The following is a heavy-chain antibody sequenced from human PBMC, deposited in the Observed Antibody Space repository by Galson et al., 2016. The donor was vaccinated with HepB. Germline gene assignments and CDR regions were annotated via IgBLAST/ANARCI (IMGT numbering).Heavy chain of an antibody. CDR2: IYHGGST. D-gene: IGHD3-22*01. V-gene: IGHV4-4*02. J-gene: IGHJ4*02. CDR1: GASISSSNW. Sequence: ETLSLTCAVSGASISSSNWWSWVRQPPGKGLEWIGEIYHGGSTNYNPSLKSRVTISADQSKNQFSLRLTSVTAADTAVYYCARDAYYHTRSFDYWGQGTLATVSS. CDR3: ARDAYYHTRSFDY.